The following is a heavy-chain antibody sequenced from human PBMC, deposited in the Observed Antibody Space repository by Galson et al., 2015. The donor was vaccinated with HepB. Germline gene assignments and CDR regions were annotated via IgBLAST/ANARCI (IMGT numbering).Heavy chain of an antibody. V-gene: IGHV3-7*03. CDR2: IRQDGSTT. J-gene: IGHJ4*02. Sequence: SLRLSCAASGFTFSGHWMNWVRQAPGKGLEWVAIIRQDGSTTHYVDSVGGRFTISRDNGKNSLFLQMSSLRAEDTAVYYCARGQGYLIDHWGQGTLVTVSS. CDR3: ARGQGYLIDH. CDR1: GFTFSGHW. D-gene: IGHD1-1*01.